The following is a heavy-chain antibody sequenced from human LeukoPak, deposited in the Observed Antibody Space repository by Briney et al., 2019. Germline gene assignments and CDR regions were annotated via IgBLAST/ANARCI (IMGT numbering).Heavy chain of an antibody. CDR1: GFTFSSYG. CDR2: ISYDGSNK. CDR3: VGDGGLRYLEWLLAGK. J-gene: IGHJ4*02. Sequence: GGSLRLSCAASGFTFSSYGMHWVRQAPGKGLEWVAVISYDGSNKYYADSVKGRFTISRDNSKNTLYLEMNTMRSEDTAVYYCVGDGGLRYLEWLLAGKWGQGTPVTVSS. D-gene: IGHD3-3*01. V-gene: IGHV3-30*03.